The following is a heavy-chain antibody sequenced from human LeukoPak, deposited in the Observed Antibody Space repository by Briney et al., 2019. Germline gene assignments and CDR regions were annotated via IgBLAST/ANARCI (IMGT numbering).Heavy chain of an antibody. CDR1: GYTFTNYF. Sequence: ASVKVSCKASGYTFTNYFMHWVRQAPGQGLEWMGVFNPSGGGTTYAQRFQGRVTMTRDTSTSTVHMELSSLGSEDTAVYCARGQNKCLGHWGQGTLVTVSS. J-gene: IGHJ4*02. V-gene: IGHV1-46*01. CDR3: ARGQNKCLGH. D-gene: IGHD2/OR15-2a*01. CDR2: FNPSGGGT.